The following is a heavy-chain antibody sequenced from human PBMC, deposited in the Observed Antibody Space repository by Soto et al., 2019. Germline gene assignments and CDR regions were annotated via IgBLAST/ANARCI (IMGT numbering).Heavy chain of an antibody. J-gene: IGHJ4*02. V-gene: IGHV3-33*01. Sequence: QVQLVESGGGVVQPGRSLRLSCAASGFTFSSYGMHWVRQAPGKGLEWVAVIWYDGSNKYYADSVKGRFTISRDNSKNTLYLQMNSLRAEDTAVYYCASGERGYSGYDPSHPVEPQVIGYWGQGTLVTVSS. D-gene: IGHD5-12*01. CDR3: ASGERGYSGYDPSHPVEPQVIGY. CDR2: IWYDGSNK. CDR1: GFTFSSYG.